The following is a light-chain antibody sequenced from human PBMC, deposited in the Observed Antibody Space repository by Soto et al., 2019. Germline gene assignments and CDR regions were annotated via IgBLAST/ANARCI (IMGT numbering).Light chain of an antibody. CDR1: QNIDIN. CDR2: RAS. CDR3: QQYNNWPPTWT. V-gene: IGKV3-15*01. Sequence: EIVMTQSPATLSVSAGERSTPSCMAIQNIDINLVWYQQKPGQAPRLLIFRASTRATGIPARFSGSGSGTEFTLTISSLQSEDFAVYFCQQYNNWPPTWTFGQGTMVDI. J-gene: IGKJ1*01.